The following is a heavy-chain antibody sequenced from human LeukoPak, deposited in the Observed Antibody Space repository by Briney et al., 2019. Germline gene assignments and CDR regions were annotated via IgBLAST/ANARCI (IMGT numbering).Heavy chain of an antibody. CDR3: ARSEYDLQGSSARWPDY. CDR1: GYTLTELS. V-gene: IGHV1-3*04. CDR2: IHTGNGFT. Sequence: ASVKVSCKVSGYTLTELSMHWVRQAPGQSLEWMGWIHTGNGFTRYSQKFQGRVTITRDTSASTAYMELSSLGSEDTAVYYCARSEYDLQGSSARWPDYWGQGALVTVSS. D-gene: IGHD2/OR15-2a*01. J-gene: IGHJ4*02.